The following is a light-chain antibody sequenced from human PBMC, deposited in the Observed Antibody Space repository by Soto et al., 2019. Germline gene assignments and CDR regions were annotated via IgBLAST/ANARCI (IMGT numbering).Light chain of an antibody. CDR1: SSDVGGYNY. V-gene: IGLV2-23*02. CDR2: GVS. J-gene: IGLJ1*01. Sequence: QSVLTQPASVSGSPGQSITISCTGTSSDVGGYNYVSWYQQHPGKAPKLMIYGVSKRPSGVSDRFSGSKSGDTASLTISGLQAEDEADYYCCSYAGVNTFYVFGTGTKV. CDR3: CSYAGVNTFYV.